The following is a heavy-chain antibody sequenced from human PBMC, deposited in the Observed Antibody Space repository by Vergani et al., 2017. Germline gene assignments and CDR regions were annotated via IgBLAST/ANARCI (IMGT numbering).Heavy chain of an antibody. D-gene: IGHD1-26*01. CDR2: IKSDGSIT. CDR3: ARDGWELLDYFYYMDV. CDR1: GFSFNSYW. J-gene: IGHJ6*03. Sequence: QLVESGGGWVQPGGSLRLSCVVSGFSFNSYWMHWVRQVPGKGLLWVSRIKSDGSITAYADSVKGRFTISRDNAQNTLYLQMDSLRAEDTAVYYCARDGWELLDYFYYMDVWGKGTTVTVSS. V-gene: IGHV3-74*03.